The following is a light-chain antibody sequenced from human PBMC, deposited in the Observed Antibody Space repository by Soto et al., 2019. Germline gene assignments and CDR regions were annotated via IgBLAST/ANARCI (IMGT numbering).Light chain of an antibody. Sequence: QSALTQPPSASGSPGQSVTISCTGTSSDVGSYNFVSWYQHHPGKAPKLILYDVIKRPSGVPDRFSGSKSGNTASLTVSGLPAEDEADYYCSSYGGSNSFILFGGGTKVTVL. CDR2: DVI. J-gene: IGLJ2*01. CDR3: SSYGGSNSFIL. CDR1: SSDVGSYNF. V-gene: IGLV2-8*01.